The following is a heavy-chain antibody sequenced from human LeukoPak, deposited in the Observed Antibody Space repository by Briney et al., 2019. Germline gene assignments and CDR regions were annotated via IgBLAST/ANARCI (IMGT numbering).Heavy chain of an antibody. V-gene: IGHV3-23*01. CDR2: ISGSGGST. D-gene: IGHD1-26*01. J-gene: IGHJ4*02. CDR1: GFTFSSYA. CDR3: AKEDSGSYYRQFLDY. Sequence: PGGSLRLSCAASGFTFSSYAMRWVRQAPGKGVEGVSAISGSGGSTYYADPVKGRFTISRDNSKNTLYLQMNSLRAEDTAVYYCAKEDSGSYYRQFLDYWGQGTLVTVSS.